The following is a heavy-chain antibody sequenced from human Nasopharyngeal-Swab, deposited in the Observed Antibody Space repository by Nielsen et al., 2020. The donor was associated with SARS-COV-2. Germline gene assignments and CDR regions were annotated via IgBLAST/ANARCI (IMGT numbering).Heavy chain of an antibody. CDR3: AKDSYYYDSSGSIFDY. J-gene: IGHJ4*02. D-gene: IGHD3-22*01. CDR2: ISGSGGST. Sequence: ESLKISGAASGFTFSSYSMNWVRQAPGKGLEWVSAISGSGGSTYYADSVKGRFTISRDNSKNTLYLQMNSLRAEDTAVYYCAKDSYYYDSSGSIFDYWGQGTLVTVSS. CDR1: GFTFSSYS. V-gene: IGHV3-23*01.